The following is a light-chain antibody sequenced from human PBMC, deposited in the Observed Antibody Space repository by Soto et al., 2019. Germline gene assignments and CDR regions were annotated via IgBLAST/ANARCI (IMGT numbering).Light chain of an antibody. V-gene: IGLV2-8*01. CDR1: SSDVGGYNY. CDR2: EVS. CDR3: SSYAGSNNPYV. J-gene: IGLJ1*01. Sequence: QSALTQPPSASGSPGQSVTIFCTGTSSDVGGYNYVSWYQQHPGKAPKLMIYEVSKRPSGVPDRFSGSKSGNTASLTVSGLQAEDEADYYCSSYAGSNNPYVLGTGTKVTVL.